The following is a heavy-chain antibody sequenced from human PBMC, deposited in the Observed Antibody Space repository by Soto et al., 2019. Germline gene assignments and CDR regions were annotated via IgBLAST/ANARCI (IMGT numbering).Heavy chain of an antibody. CDR1: GGSISSSTYY. Sequence: ETLSLTCTVSGGSISSSTYYWGWVRQPPGKGLEYIGTVYYSGGTYCNPSLKSRVTIYADTSKNQFSLRLSSVTAADTAVYYCVSHYASGPTRWCDPWGQGTLVTVSS. J-gene: IGHJ5*02. CDR2: VYYSGGT. V-gene: IGHV4-39*01. CDR3: VSHYASGPTRWCDP. D-gene: IGHD3-10*01.